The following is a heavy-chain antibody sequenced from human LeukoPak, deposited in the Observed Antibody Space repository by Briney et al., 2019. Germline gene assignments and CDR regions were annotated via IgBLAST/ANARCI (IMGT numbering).Heavy chain of an antibody. CDR3: ARGRDGYNYAFDY. J-gene: IGHJ4*02. Sequence: PGGSLRLSCAASGFTFSSYGMHWVRQAPGKGLEWVSSISGSGGSTYYADSVKGRFTISRDNSKNTLYLQMNSLRAEDTAVYYCARGRDGYNYAFDYWGQGTLVTVSS. CDR1: GFTFSSYG. V-gene: IGHV3-23*01. D-gene: IGHD5-24*01. CDR2: ISGSGGST.